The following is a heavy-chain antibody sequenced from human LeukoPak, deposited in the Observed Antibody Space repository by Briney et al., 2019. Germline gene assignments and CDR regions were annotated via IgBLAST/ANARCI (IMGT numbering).Heavy chain of an antibody. V-gene: IGHV3-64D*09. CDR2: ISSNGGTT. J-gene: IGHJ4*02. CDR1: GFTFSSYA. D-gene: IGHD3-22*01. Sequence: GGSLRLSCSASGFTFSSYAMHWVRQAPGKGLEYVSTISSNGGTTYYAGSVKGRFTISRDNSKNTLYLQMSSLRAEDTAVYYCVKGHDSSGYYLSYSDYWGQGALVTVSS. CDR3: VKGHDSSGYYLSYSDY.